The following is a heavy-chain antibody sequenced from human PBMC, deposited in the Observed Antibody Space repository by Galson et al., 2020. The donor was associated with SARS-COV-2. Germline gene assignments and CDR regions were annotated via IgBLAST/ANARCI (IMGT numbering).Heavy chain of an antibody. CDR3: AGIATTAT. D-gene: IGHD6-13*01. V-gene: IGHV3-74*01. CDR1: GFTFSRTW. CDR2: INTDGSTT. J-gene: IGHJ4*02. Sequence: GGSLRLSCAASGFTFSRTWMHWVRQPPGKGLVWVSRINTDGSTTAYADFVKGRFTISRDNAKNTLYLQMNSLRDEDTAVYYCAGIATTATWGLGTLVPVSS.